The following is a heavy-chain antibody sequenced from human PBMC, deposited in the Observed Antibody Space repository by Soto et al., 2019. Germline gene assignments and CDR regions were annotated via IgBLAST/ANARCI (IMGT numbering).Heavy chain of an antibody. J-gene: IGHJ5*02. CDR3: SKGEMSTMRNSFDP. V-gene: IGHV3-23*01. Sequence: EVQLLESGGGLVQPGGSLTLSCSASGFNTRFYSMSWVRQTPGKGLEWVAALSRSGGATYYADSVRGRFTISRDASKDTLFLQMSNLRAEDTAMYYCSKGEMSTMRNSFDPWGQGTLVTVSS. CDR1: GFNTRFYS. D-gene: IGHD1-1*01. CDR2: LSRSGGAT.